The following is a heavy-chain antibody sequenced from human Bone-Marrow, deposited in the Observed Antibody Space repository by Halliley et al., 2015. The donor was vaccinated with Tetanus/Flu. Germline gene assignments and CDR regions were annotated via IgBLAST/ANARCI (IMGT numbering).Heavy chain of an antibody. CDR2: GYYSGTT. D-gene: IGHD5-12*01. V-gene: IGHV4-39*07. CDR1: GGSMNIDIY. CDR3: ARAVWQRLPPSHYYYAMAV. Sequence: GLVKPSETLSLTCTVSGGSMNIDIYWGWIRQPPGKGLEWIGSGYYSGTTYYNPSLKSRVTISVDTSKNQISLNLTSVTAADTAVYYCARAVWQRLPPSHYYYAMAVWGRGTTVTVSS. J-gene: IGHJ6*02.